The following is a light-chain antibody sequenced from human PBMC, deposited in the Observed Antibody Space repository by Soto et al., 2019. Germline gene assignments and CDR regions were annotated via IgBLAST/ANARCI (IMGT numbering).Light chain of an antibody. J-gene: IGLJ2*01. CDR2: GNT. CDR1: SSNIGAGYD. Sequence: QAVVTQPPSVSWAPGQRVTISCTGSSSNIGAGYDVHWYQQLPGRAPKLLIYGNTNRPSGVPDRFSGSKSGTSASLAITGLQAEDEADYYCLSFDSSLSVVFGGGTKVTVL. CDR3: LSFDSSLSVV. V-gene: IGLV1-40*01.